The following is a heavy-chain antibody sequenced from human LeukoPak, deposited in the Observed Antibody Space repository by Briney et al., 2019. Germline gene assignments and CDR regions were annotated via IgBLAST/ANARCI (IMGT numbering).Heavy chain of an antibody. CDR3: ARDYSDSSGDFDS. CDR2: IISSGNYK. J-gene: IGHJ4*02. D-gene: IGHD3-22*01. CDR1: GFTFSSYP. Sequence: WGSLRLSCAASGFTFSSYPRNWVRQAPGKGLEWVLAIISSGNYKYYSYSVRGRLTIDRDNAKNSLYLRMNSLRAEDTAVYYCARDYSDSSGDFDSSGRGALVTVSS. V-gene: IGHV3-21*01.